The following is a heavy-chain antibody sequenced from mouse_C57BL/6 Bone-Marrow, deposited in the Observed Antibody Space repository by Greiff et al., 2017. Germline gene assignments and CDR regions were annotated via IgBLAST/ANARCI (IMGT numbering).Heavy chain of an antibody. D-gene: IGHD2-5*01. J-gene: IGHJ1*03. CDR2: IYPGSGST. CDR3: ARPYYSNYWYVDV. Sequence: QVQLQQPGAELVKPGASVKMSCKASGYTFTSYCITWVKQRPGQGLEWIGDIYPGSGSTNYNEKFKSKATLTVDTTSSTAYMQLSSLTSEDSAVYYCARPYYSNYWYVDVWGTGTTVTVSS. CDR1: GYTFTSYC. V-gene: IGHV1-55*01.